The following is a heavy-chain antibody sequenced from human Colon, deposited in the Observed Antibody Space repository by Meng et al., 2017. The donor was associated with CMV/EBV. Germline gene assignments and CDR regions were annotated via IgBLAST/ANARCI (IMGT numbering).Heavy chain of an antibody. CDR3: AKEAGERTSWLKLHFDY. V-gene: IGHV3-30*18. CDR1: TFIDYG. D-gene: IGHD2-2*01. Sequence: TFIDYGMHWVRQAPGKGLEWVAVVSTHGTTTYYADSVKGRFTISRDNSKNMMFLQMNSLRPEDTAVYYCAKEAGERTSWLKLHFDYWGQGTLVTVSS. CDR2: VSTHGTTT. J-gene: IGHJ4*02.